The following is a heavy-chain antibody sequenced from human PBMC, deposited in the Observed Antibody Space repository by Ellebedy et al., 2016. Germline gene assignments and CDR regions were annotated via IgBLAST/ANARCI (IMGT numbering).Heavy chain of an antibody. V-gene: IGHV3-74*01. D-gene: IGHD1-26*01. CDR3: ARDPRVGATVTRAFDI. J-gene: IGHJ3*02. CDR2: INSDGSST. Sequence: GGSLRLSCAASGFTLSGFWMSWVRQAPGKGLVWVSRINSDGSSTSYADSVKGRFTISRDNAKNSLYLQMNSLRAEDTAVYYCARDPRVGATVTRAFDIWGQGTMVTVSS. CDR1: GFTLSGFW.